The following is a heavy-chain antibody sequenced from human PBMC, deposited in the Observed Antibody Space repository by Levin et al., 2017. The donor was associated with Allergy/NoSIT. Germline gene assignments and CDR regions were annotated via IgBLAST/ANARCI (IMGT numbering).Heavy chain of an antibody. Sequence: GASVKVSCKASGYTFTGYYMHWVRQAPGQGLEWMGWINPNSGGTNYAQKFQGRVTMTRDTSISTAYMELSRLRSDDTAVYYCARVSDYDFWSGSRGFDPWGQGTLVTVSS. CDR2: INPNSGGT. CDR3: ARVSDYDFWSGSRGFDP. CDR1: GYTFTGYY. V-gene: IGHV1-2*02. J-gene: IGHJ5*02. D-gene: IGHD3-3*01.